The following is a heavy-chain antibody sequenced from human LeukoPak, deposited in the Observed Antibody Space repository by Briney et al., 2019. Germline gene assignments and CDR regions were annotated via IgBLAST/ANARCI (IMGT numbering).Heavy chain of an antibody. CDR3: GTSFPPRF. V-gene: IGHV3-49*04. Sequence: GGSLRLSCTASGFKFGDFAVTWVRQVPGKGLEWIGFIKDKAHRETTEYAASMKGRFIISRDDSKSIAHLQMNSLRIDDSAVYYCGTSFPPRFWVQGTLVTVSS. CDR1: GFKFGDFA. CDR2: IKDKAHRETT. D-gene: IGHD1-7*01. J-gene: IGHJ4*02.